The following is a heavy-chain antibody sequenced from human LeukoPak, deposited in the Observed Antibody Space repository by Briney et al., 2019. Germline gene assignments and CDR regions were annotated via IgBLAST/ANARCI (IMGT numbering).Heavy chain of an antibody. V-gene: IGHV5-51*01. CDR2: IYPGDSDT. D-gene: IGHD2-2*01. Sequence: GESLKISCKGSGYSFTSYWIGWVRQMPGKGLEWMGIIYPGDSDTRSSPSFQGQVTISADKSISTAYLQWSSLKASDTAMYYCARQGRVYCSSTSCSIDYWGQGTLVTVSS. J-gene: IGHJ4*02. CDR1: GYSFTSYW. CDR3: ARQGRVYCSSTSCSIDY.